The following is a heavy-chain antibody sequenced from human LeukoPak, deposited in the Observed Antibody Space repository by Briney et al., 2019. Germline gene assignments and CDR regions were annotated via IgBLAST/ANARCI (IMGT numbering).Heavy chain of an antibody. Sequence: PSETLSLTRTVSGGSVSSGSYYWSWIRQPPGKGLEWIGYIYYSGSTNYNPSLKSRVTISVDTSKDQFSLKLSSVTAADTAVYYCARAPDYGGNFDYWGQGTLVTVSS. J-gene: IGHJ4*02. CDR3: ARAPDYGGNFDY. CDR1: GGSVSSGSYY. V-gene: IGHV4-61*01. CDR2: IYYSGST. D-gene: IGHD4-23*01.